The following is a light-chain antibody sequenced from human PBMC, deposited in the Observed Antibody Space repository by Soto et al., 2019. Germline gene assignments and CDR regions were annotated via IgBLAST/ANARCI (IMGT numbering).Light chain of an antibody. CDR2: LGS. Sequence: DVVMPQSPLSLPVTPGEPASISCRSSQSLLYSNGYNYLDWYLQKPGQSPQLLIYLGSYRASGVPDRFTGSGSGTDFTLKISRVEAEDVGVYYCMQALQTPLTFGPGTKVEIK. V-gene: IGKV2-28*01. J-gene: IGKJ1*01. CDR1: QSLLYSNGYNY. CDR3: MQALQTPLT.